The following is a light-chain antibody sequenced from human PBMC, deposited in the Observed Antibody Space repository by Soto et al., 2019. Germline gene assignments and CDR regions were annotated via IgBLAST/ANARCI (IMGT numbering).Light chain of an antibody. V-gene: IGKV1-9*01. Sequence: DIQLTQSPSFLSASVGDRVTITCRASQGISSYLAWYQQKPGKAPKLLIYAASTLQSGVPSRFSGSGSGTEFTLTISSLQPEDFATYYCQQLNSYPLFPTFGGGTKVEIK. J-gene: IGKJ4*01. CDR2: AAS. CDR3: QQLNSYPLFPT. CDR1: QGISSY.